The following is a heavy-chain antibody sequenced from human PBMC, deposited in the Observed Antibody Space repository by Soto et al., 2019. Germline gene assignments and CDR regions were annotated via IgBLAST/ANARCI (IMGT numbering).Heavy chain of an antibody. CDR3: ATWVDYGDFEGFDF. V-gene: IGHV1-2*04. CDR2: VDPNGGGS. D-gene: IGHD4-17*01. J-gene: IGHJ4*02. CDR1: GYSFTDYK. Sequence: ASVKVSCKTSGYSFTDYKLHWVRQAPGQGLKWMRWVDPNGGGSNSAQKFQGSVTMTWDTSITTAYLDLTRLTTNDTATYFCATWVDYGDFEGFDFWGQGTLVTVSS.